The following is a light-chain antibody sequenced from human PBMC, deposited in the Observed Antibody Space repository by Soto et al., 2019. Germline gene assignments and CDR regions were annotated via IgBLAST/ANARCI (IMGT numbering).Light chain of an antibody. Sequence: DIQMTQSPSTLSASVGDRVTITCRASQSVTNWLAWYQQKPGMAPTLLIYDASNLEGGVPSRFSGSGSGTEFTLTISSLQPDDYATYYYHQYNNYSPWTFGQGTKVEIK. CDR1: QSVTNW. J-gene: IGKJ1*01. CDR3: HQYNNYSPWT. CDR2: DAS. V-gene: IGKV1-5*01.